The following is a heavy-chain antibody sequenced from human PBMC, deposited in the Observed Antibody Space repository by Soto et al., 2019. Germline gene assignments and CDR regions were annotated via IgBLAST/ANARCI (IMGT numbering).Heavy chain of an antibody. V-gene: IGHV3-30*18. CDR2: ISYDGTNE. D-gene: IGHD2-21*01. Sequence: GGSLRLSCAASGFTFSSYGMHWVRQAPGKGLEWVAVISYDGTNEYYADSVKGRFTISRDNSKNTLYLQMNSLRAEDTAVYYCAKGWASGVAVTSGTQIVYYYYGMDVWGQGTTVTVSS. J-gene: IGHJ6*02. CDR3: AKGWASGVAVTSGTQIVYYYYGMDV. CDR1: GFTFSSYG.